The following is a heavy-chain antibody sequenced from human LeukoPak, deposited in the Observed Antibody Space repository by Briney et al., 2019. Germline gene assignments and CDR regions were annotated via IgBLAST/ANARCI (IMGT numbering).Heavy chain of an antibody. Sequence: SETLSLTCTVYGGSISSYSWSWIRQPPGKGLVWLGYIYYSGSTNYNPSLKSRVTILVDTSKKQFSLKLNSVTAADTAVYSCARIDYMKVRSNWYFDLWGRGNLVTVS. CDR2: IYYSGST. V-gene: IGHV4-59*01. D-gene: IGHD4-11*01. CDR1: GGSISSYS. CDR3: ARIDYMKVRSNWYFDL. J-gene: IGHJ2*01.